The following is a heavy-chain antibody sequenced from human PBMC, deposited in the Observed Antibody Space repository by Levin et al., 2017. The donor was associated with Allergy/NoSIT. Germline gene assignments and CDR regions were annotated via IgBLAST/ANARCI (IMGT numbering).Heavy chain of an antibody. Sequence: SQTLSLTCTVSGGSISSSSYYWGWIRQPPGKGLEWIGSIYYSGSTYYNPSLKSRVTISVDTSKNQFSLKLSSVTAADTAVYYCARREMATRVFQHWGQGTLVTVSS. CDR1: GGSISSSSYY. V-gene: IGHV4-39*01. CDR2: IYYSGST. D-gene: IGHD5-24*01. CDR3: ARREMATRVFQH. J-gene: IGHJ1*01.